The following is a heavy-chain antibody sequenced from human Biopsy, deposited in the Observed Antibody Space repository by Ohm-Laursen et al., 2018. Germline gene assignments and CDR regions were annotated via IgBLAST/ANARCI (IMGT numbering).Heavy chain of an antibody. Sequence: SLRLSCTASGFTFSNYAMHWVRQAPGKGLEWVAVISYHGSDKYYAGSVQGRFIISRDNSNNTLYVQMNSLRHEDTAVYYCAKDVKERVGWFGYFDLWGRGTLVTVSS. J-gene: IGHJ2*01. CDR3: AKDVKERVGWFGYFDL. CDR1: GFTFSNYA. V-gene: IGHV3-30*18. CDR2: ISYHGSDK. D-gene: IGHD3-10*01.